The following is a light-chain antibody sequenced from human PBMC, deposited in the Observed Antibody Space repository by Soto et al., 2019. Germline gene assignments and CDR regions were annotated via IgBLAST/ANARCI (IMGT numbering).Light chain of an antibody. J-gene: IGKJ3*01. Sequence: EIELTQSPGTLSLSPGERATLSCRASQSVSVNSLAWYQKKGGQAPSLLIYAASTMATGVPERFSGTGSGTDFALTISRLETDDSAVYYCQQHGGSPFTFGHGTKVDIK. V-gene: IGKV3-20*01. CDR3: QQHGGSPFT. CDR2: AAS. CDR1: QSVSVNS.